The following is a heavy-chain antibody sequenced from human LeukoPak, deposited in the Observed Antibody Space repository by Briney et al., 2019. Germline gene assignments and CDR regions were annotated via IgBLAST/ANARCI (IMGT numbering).Heavy chain of an antibody. CDR2: INQGGSEK. V-gene: IGHV3-7*01. D-gene: IGHD5-18*01. CDR1: GFTFSSYW. CDR3: ARDETALDS. Sequence: GGSLRVSCAASGFTFSSYWMSWVRQAPENGLEWVANINQGGSEKYYVDSVKGRLTVSRDNAKNSLYLQMNSLRAEDTAVYYCARDETALDSWGQGTLVTVSS. J-gene: IGHJ4*02.